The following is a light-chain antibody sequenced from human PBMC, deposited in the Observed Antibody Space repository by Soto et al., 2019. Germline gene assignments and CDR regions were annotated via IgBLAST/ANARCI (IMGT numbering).Light chain of an antibody. J-gene: IGKJ1*01. Sequence: EIVLTQSPGTLSLSPGERATLSCRASQSMSSNFLAWYQQKPGQAPRLLIYGASNRAAGISDRFSGGGSGTDFTLTIRRLEPGDSAVYYCQQYRASPWTFGQATKVEI. CDR2: GAS. CDR1: QSMSSNF. V-gene: IGKV3-20*01. CDR3: QQYRASPWT.